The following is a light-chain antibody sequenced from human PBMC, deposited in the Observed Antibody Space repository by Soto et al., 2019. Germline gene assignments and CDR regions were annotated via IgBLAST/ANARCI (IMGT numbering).Light chain of an antibody. CDR1: QSVSSN. CDR2: GAS. V-gene: IGKV3-15*01. J-gene: IGKJ4*01. Sequence: EKALTQSPVTLSLSPGERATLSCRVSQSVSSNLAWYQQRPGQAPRLLIYGASTRASGVPDRFSGSGSGTEFILTISSLQSEDSAVYYCQQYDVWPALTFGGGTKVDI. CDR3: QQYDVWPALT.